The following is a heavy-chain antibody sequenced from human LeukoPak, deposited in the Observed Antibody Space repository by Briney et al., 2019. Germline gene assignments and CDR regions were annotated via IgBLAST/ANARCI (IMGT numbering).Heavy chain of an antibody. V-gene: IGHV1-18*01. CDR3: ARRTYSSSSSTFDY. J-gene: IGHJ4*02. D-gene: IGHD6-6*01. CDR1: GYTFTNYG. CDR2: ISGYNGNT. Sequence: GASVKVSCKASGYTFTNYGISWVRQAPGQGLEWMAWISGYNGNTNYAQKLQGRVTMTTDTSTSTAYMELRSLRSDDTAVYYCARRTYSSSSSTFDYWGQGTLVTVSS.